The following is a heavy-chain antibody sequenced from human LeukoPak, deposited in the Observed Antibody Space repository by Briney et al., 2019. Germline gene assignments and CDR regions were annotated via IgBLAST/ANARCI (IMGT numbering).Heavy chain of an antibody. Sequence: AGGSLRLSCAASGFTFSTYWMHWVRQAPGRGLLWVSRINSDGSSTTYADSVKGRFTISGDNAENTLYLQMNSLRAEDTALYYCARGVGIVGPTTPFEYWGQGALVTVSS. D-gene: IGHD1-26*01. CDR1: GFTFSTYW. J-gene: IGHJ4*02. CDR3: ARGVGIVGPTTPFEY. V-gene: IGHV3-74*01. CDR2: INSDGSST.